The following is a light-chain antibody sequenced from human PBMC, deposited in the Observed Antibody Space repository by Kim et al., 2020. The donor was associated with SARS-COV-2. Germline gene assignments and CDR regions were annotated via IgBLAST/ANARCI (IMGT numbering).Light chain of an antibody. V-gene: IGKV3-15*01. CDR2: GAS. CDR3: QHYNNWPPWT. J-gene: IGKJ1*01. CDR1: QTVSRN. Sequence: SPGERAPLSCRASQTVSRNLAWYQQKPGQAPRLLIYGASTRATGIPARFSGSGSETEFTLTISSLQSEDFAVYYCQHYNNWPPWTFGQGTKVDIK.